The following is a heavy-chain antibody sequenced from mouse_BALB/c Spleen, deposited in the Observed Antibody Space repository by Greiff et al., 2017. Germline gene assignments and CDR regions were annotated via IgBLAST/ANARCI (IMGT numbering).Heavy chain of an antibody. CDR1: GFTFSSYT. J-gene: IGHJ2*01. CDR2: ISSGGSYT. D-gene: IGHD2-14*01. Sequence: EVQVVESGGGLVKPRGSLKLSCAASGFTFSSYTMSWVRQTPEKRLEWVATISSGGSYTYYPDSVKGRFTISRDNAKNTLYLQMSSLKSEDTAMYYCTRDGVRNYFDYWGQGTTLTVSS. CDR3: TRDGVRNYFDY. V-gene: IGHV5-6-4*01.